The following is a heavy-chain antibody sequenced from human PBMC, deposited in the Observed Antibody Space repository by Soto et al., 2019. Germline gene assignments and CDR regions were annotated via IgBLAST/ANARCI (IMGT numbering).Heavy chain of an antibody. D-gene: IGHD3-16*02. CDR1: GGSVNTADYY. Sequence: QVQLQESGPGLVKPSQTLSLTCTVSGGSVNTADYYWTWIRQSPGKGLEWIVHIYYDGSAYPNPSLTSRVTASVDASKDQFSLNLFSVTAADTAVYYCARRMRDTYQYYNWFDPWGQGTLVTVSS. CDR2: IYYDGSA. V-gene: IGHV4-30-4*01. CDR3: ARRMRDTYQYYNWFDP. J-gene: IGHJ5*02.